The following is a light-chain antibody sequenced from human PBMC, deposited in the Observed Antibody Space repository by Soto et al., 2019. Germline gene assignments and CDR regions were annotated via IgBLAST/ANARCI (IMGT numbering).Light chain of an antibody. CDR3: QSYDSSLSGSEV. Sequence: QPVLTQLPSVSGAPGQRVTISCTGSSSNIGAGHDVHWYQHLPGTAPKLLIYGNGNRPSGVPDRFSGSKSGTSASLAITGLQAEDEADYYCQSYDSSLSGSEVFGTGTKLTVL. CDR1: SSNIGAGHD. V-gene: IGLV1-40*01. CDR2: GNG. J-gene: IGLJ1*01.